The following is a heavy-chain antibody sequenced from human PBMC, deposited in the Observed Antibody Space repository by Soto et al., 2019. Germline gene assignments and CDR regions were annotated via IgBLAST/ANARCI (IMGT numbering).Heavy chain of an antibody. Sequence: GGSLRLSCAASGFTFSSYGMHWVRQAPGKGLEWVAVISYDGSNKYYADSVKGRFTISRDNSKNTLYPQMNSLRAEDTAVYYCAKDVVVGATTGLGDYYYYYGMDVWGQGTTVTVSS. J-gene: IGHJ6*02. CDR1: GFTFSSYG. CDR2: ISYDGSNK. D-gene: IGHD1-26*01. V-gene: IGHV3-30*18. CDR3: AKDVVVGATTGLGDYYYYYGMDV.